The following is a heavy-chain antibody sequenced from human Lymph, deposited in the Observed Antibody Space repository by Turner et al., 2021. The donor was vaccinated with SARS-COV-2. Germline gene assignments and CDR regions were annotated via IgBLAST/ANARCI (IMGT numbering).Heavy chain of an antibody. CDR2: ISYYGSNK. CDR1: GFTFSSYA. Sequence: QVQLVESGGGVVQPGRSLRLSCAASGFTFSSYAMHWVRQAPGKGLEWVTVISYYGSNKYYADSVKGRFTISRDNSKNTLYLQMNSLRAEDTAVYYCAKVRSIFGVVIGGMDVWGQGTTFTVSS. J-gene: IGHJ6*02. D-gene: IGHD3-3*01. V-gene: IGHV3-30*18. CDR3: AKVRSIFGVVIGGMDV.